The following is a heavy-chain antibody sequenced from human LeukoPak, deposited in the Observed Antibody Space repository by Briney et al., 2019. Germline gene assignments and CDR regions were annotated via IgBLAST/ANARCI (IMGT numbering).Heavy chain of an antibody. CDR2: ITTYNGKT. V-gene: IGHV1-18*01. CDR1: RYIFTSYG. D-gene: IGHD2-15*01. Sequence: ASVKASRTASRYIFTSYGISWVGPAPAQGLEWVGWITTYNGKTNYAKKLRGRVTMTTDTSTRTASMELRSLRPDEPAVYYCETRGYRSYYYYIDVWGEGTTVTVSS. CDR3: ETRGYRSYYYYIDV. J-gene: IGHJ6*03.